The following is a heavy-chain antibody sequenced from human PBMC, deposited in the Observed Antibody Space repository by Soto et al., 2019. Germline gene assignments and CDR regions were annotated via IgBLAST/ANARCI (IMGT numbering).Heavy chain of an antibody. J-gene: IGHJ6*03. D-gene: IGHD2-2*01. Sequence: EAHLVESGGGLVQPGRSLRLSCAASGFTFDDYAMLWVRQAPGKGLEWVSGITWNSGSIGYADSVKGRFTISRDNAKNSLYLQMNSLRAEDTALYYCAKASLASAYYMDVWGKGTTVTVSS. V-gene: IGHV3-9*01. CDR3: AKASLASAYYMDV. CDR2: ITWNSGSI. CDR1: GFTFDDYA.